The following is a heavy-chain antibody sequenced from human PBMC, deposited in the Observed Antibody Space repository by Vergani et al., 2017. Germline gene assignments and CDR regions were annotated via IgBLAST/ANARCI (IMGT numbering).Heavy chain of an antibody. CDR3: AKHFRGWGIDY. Sequence: QVQLVESGGGVVQRGGSLRLSCATSGFTLSNYDMQWIRQGPGKGLEFVAFIQFDGSNQYYADSVKGRFTLSRDFSKNTLYLQMNSLRTDDTATYYCAKHFRGWGIDYWCQGTQVIGSS. CDR1: GFTLSNYD. V-gene: IGHV3-30*02. CDR2: IQFDGSNQ. D-gene: IGHD3-16*01. J-gene: IGHJ4*02.